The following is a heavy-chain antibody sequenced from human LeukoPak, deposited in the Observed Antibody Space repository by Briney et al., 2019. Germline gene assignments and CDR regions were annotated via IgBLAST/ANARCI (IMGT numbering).Heavy chain of an antibody. D-gene: IGHD1-26*01. CDR1: GFSFSRYA. CDR3: VRALLGQFRND. V-gene: IGHV3-30-3*01. J-gene: IGHJ4*02. Sequence: PGRSLRLSCAASGFSFSRYAMHWVRQAPGKGLEWVAVISYDGSTKYDADSVKGRFTISRDNSKNTLYLQVNSLRADDTAVYYCVRALLGQFRNDWGQGTLVTVSS. CDR2: ISYDGSTK.